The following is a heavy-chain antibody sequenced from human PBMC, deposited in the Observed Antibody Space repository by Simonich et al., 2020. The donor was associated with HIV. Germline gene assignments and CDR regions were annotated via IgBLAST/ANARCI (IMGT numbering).Heavy chain of an antibody. D-gene: IGHD1-7*01. CDR3: ASITGTTFRVSY. CDR1: GYSISSGYY. Sequence: QVQLQESGPGLVKPSETLSLTCAVSGYSISSGYYWGWIRQPPGKGLEWIGSIYHSGSTYYNPSLKSRVTISVDTSKNQFSLKLSSVTAADTAVYYCASITGTTFRVSYWGQGTLVTVSS. V-gene: IGHV4-38-2*01. J-gene: IGHJ4*02. CDR2: IYHSGST.